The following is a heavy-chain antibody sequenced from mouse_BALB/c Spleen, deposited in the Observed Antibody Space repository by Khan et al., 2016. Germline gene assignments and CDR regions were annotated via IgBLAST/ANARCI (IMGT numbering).Heavy chain of an antibody. CDR2: ISSGGSYT. Sequence: EVQLQESGGGLVKPGGSLKLSCAASGFTFSSYAMSWVRRTPEKRLEWVATISSGGSYTYYPDSVKGRFTISRDNAKNTLYLQMSSLRSEDTAMYYCARVSTMITTMDYWGQGTSVTVSS. V-gene: IGHV5-9-3*01. CDR1: GFTFSSYA. CDR3: ARVSTMITTMDY. D-gene: IGHD2-4*01. J-gene: IGHJ4*01.